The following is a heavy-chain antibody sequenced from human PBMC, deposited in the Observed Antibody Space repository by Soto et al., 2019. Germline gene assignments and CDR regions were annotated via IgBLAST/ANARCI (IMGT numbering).Heavy chain of an antibody. CDR1: GGSISSGGYY. CDR2: IYYSGST. CDR3: AREHRGYSYGENYYYYGMDV. Sequence: QVQLQQSGPGLVKPSQTLSLTCTVSGGSISSGGYYWSWIRQHPGKGLEWIGYIYYSGSTYYNPSLKRRVTISVDTSKNQFSLKLSSATAADTAVYYCAREHRGYSYGENYYYYGMDVWGQGTTVTVSS. V-gene: IGHV4-31*03. J-gene: IGHJ6*02. D-gene: IGHD5-18*01.